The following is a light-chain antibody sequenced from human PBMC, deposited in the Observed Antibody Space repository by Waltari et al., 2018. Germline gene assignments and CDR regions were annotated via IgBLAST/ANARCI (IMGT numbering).Light chain of an antibody. CDR3: HVWHPDMDPGV. V-gene: IGLV3-21*04. CDR1: HIGSSS. CDR2: YDS. J-gene: IGLJ1*01. Sequence: SYALTQPPSVSVAPGTTARITCGGDHIGSSSGHWYQQKPGQAPVLVIFYDSDRPSGIPERFSGSNSGNTATLTISSVEAGDEAKYYCHVWHPDMDPGVFGPGTEVSV.